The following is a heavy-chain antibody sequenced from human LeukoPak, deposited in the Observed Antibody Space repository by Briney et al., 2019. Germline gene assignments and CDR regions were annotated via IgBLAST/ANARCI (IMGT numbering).Heavy chain of an antibody. CDR2: IRGGGGIA. D-gene: IGHD4-17*01. CDR3: ARDPNGDYIGAFDM. Sequence: GGSLRLSCTASGFTFSAYAMMWVRQAPGKGPEWVSAIRGGGGIAFYADSVKGRFTISRDNYKYTLFLKMNSLRAEDTAVYYCARDPNGDYIGAFDMWGPGTMVTVSS. CDR1: GFTFSAYA. V-gene: IGHV3-23*01. J-gene: IGHJ3*02.